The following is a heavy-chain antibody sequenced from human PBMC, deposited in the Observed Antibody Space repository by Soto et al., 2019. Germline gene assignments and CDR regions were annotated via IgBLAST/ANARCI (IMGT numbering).Heavy chain of an antibody. Sequence: QVQLVQSGAEVKKPGSSVKVSCKASGGTFSNYSINWVRQAPGQGLEWMGGIIPIFGTANNAQKFQGRVTITADESATTVYMELSSLRSEDTAVYYCARAPNILTVKYYFDYWGQGTLVTVSS. V-gene: IGHV1-69*01. J-gene: IGHJ4*02. CDR2: IIPIFGTA. CDR3: ARAPNILTVKYYFDY. CDR1: GGTFSNYS. D-gene: IGHD3-9*01.